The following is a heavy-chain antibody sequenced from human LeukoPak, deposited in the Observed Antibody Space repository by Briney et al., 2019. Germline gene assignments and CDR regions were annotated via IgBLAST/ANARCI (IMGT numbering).Heavy chain of an antibody. J-gene: IGHJ4*02. CDR1: EFTLSNYW. Sequence: PGGSLRLSCVASEFTLSNYWMHWVRQVPGMGLVWVSRISPDGTTTNYADSVKGRFTISRDNAKNTLYLQVNSLRADDTAVYYCARHLGTYSDHWGQGTLVTVSS. D-gene: IGHD7-27*01. CDR3: ARHLGTYSDH. V-gene: IGHV3-74*01. CDR2: ISPDGTTT.